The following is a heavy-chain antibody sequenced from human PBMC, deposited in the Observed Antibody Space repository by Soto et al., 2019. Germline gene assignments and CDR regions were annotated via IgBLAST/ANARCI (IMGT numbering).Heavy chain of an antibody. CDR3: GRTKDYFYGVDV. J-gene: IGHJ6*02. CDR1: GVSISSSQW. Sequence: QVQLQESGPGLVKPSGTLSLTCAVSGVSISSSQWWCWVRQPPGKGLEWIGEIYYNERTNYNPSLTSRLTMSLDKSKNQVSLKLSSVTDADTATYYCGRTKDYFYGVDVWGQGTTVTVSS. V-gene: IGHV4-4*02. CDR2: IYYNERT.